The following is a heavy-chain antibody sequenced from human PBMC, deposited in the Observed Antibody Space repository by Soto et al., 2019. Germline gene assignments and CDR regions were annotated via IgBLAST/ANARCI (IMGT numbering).Heavy chain of an antibody. D-gene: IGHD3-16*01. CDR3: TGKLGHLLVDVFDI. J-gene: IGHJ3*02. V-gene: IGHV4-39*01. CDR1: GGSISSSSYY. Sequence: SETLSLTCTVSGGSISSSSYYWGWIRQPPGKGLEWIGRIFYSGSTYYNPSLKSRVTISVDTSKNQFSLKLSSVTAADTAMYYCTGKLGHLLVDVFDIWGQGKMVTVPS. CDR2: IFYSGST.